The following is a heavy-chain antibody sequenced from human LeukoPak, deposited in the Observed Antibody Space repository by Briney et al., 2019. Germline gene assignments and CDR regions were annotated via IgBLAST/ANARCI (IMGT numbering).Heavy chain of an antibody. D-gene: IGHD6-25*01. Sequence: SQTLSLTCTVSGGSISSGSYYWSWIRQPAGKGLEWIGYIYYSGSTNYNPSLKSRVTISVDTSKNQFSLKLSSVTAADTAVYYCARDWSSAFDYWGQGTLVTVSS. J-gene: IGHJ4*02. CDR1: GGSISSGSYY. CDR3: ARDWSSAFDY. CDR2: IYYSGST. V-gene: IGHV4-61*10.